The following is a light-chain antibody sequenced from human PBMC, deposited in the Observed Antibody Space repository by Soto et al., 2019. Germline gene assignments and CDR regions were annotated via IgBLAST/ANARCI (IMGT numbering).Light chain of an antibody. J-gene: IGKJ1*01. Sequence: EIVLTQSPGTLSLSPGDRATLSCRASLSVAANYSAWFQQKPGQAPRLLIYGASNRAPGIPDRFSGSGSGTDFTLTISRLDPEDFAVYYCQQYGSSPWTFGRGTKVEI. V-gene: IGKV3-20*01. CDR3: QQYGSSPWT. CDR1: LSVAANY. CDR2: GAS.